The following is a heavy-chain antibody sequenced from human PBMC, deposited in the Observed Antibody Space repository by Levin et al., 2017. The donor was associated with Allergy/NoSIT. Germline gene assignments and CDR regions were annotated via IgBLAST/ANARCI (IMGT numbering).Heavy chain of an antibody. D-gene: IGHD2-15*01. CDR3: ARHLDCSGGSCYRGPAY. J-gene: IGHJ4*02. CDR2: IKGDGSSP. V-gene: IGHV3-74*01. Sequence: GESLKISCAASEFTFSSYWVHWVRQAPGKGLVWVSRIKGDGSSPTYADSVKGRFIISRDNAKNTVYLQMNSLRAEDTAVYYCARHLDCSGGSCYRGPAYWGQGTLVTVSS. CDR1: EFTFSSYW.